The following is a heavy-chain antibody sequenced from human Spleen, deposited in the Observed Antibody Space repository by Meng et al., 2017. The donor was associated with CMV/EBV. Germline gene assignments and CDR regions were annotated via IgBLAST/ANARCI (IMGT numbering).Heavy chain of an antibody. CDR1: GGPNSSSD. V-gene: IGHV4-4*07. D-gene: IGHD6-6*01. CDR3: ARGGSPSAVDY. J-gene: IGHJ4*02. CDR2: IYTGGST. Sequence: QVRQQQGGAGLLEPPVPPALTGSGAGGPNSSSDGSWIRHPAGKGLKWIGRIYTGGSTNYNPSLKSRVSISVDTSKNQFSLNLICVTSADTAVYCCARGGSPSAVDYWGQGTLVTVSS.